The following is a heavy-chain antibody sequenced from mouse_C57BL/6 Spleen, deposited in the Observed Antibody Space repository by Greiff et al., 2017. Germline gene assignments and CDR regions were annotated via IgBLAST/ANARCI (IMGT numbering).Heavy chain of an antibody. CDR2: IYYSGTI. CDR1: GISITTGNYR. D-gene: IGHD2-4*01. CDR3: AREGDDYDGYFDV. V-gene: IGHV3-5*01. J-gene: IGHJ1*03. Sequence: EVQLQESGPGLVKPSQTVFLTCTVTGISITTGNYRWSWIRQFPGNKLEWIGYIYYSGTITYNPSLTSRTTITRDTPKNQFFLEMNSLTAEDTATYYCAREGDDYDGYFDVWGTGTTVTVSS.